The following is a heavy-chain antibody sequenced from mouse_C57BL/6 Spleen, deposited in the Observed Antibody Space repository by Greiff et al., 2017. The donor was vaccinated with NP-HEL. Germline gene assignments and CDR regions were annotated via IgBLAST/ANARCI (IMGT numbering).Heavy chain of an antibody. CDR1: GYAFSSSW. D-gene: IGHD1-1*01. CDR3: ARRYYYGSRGFAY. CDR2: IYPGDGDT. Sequence: VKLVESGPELVKPGASVKISCKASGYAFSSSWMNWVKQRPGKGLEWIGRIYPGDGDTNYNGKFKGKATLTADKSSSTAYMQLSSLTSEDSAVYFCARRYYYGSRGFAYWGQGTLVTVSA. J-gene: IGHJ3*01. V-gene: IGHV1-82*01.